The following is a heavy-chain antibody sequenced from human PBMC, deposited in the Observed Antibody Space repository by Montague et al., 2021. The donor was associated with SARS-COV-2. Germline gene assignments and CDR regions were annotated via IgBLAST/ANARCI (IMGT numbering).Heavy chain of an antibody. J-gene: IGHJ4*02. V-gene: IGHV4-39*01. CDR3: ATLLSSITIFGVVLGYYLDY. CDR1: GASISSRSYY. CDR2: KYYSGST. D-gene: IGHD3-3*01. Sequence: SETLSLTCTVSGASISSRSYYWGWIRQPPGRGLEWIGFKYYSGSTYYNPTLKSRVTISGDTSKNQLSLKLSSVTAADTAVYYCATLLSSITIFGVVLGYYLDYWGQGTLVIVSS.